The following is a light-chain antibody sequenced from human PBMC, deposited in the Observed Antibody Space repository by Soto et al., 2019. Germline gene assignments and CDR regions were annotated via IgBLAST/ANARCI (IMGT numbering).Light chain of an antibody. Sequence: EIQLTQKTSFLSASVGDIVSMTCRASQGISSNLAWYQQKAGKAPRLLIFDASSLMSGVPSRFSGSGYGTEFTLTINRLQPDDSATYYCQQYDSCSGWTFGQRTKVDI. CDR3: QQYDSCSGWT. CDR2: DAS. V-gene: IGKV1-9*01. J-gene: IGKJ1*01. CDR1: QGISSN.